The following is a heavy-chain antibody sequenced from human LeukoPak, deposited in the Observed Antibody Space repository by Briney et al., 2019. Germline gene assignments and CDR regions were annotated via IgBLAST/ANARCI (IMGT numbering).Heavy chain of an antibody. CDR2: INYNGNT. CDR1: GGSISSYY. CDR3: ARHGQEGDFYASGSYNAFDI. V-gene: IGHV4-59*08. D-gene: IGHD3-10*01. J-gene: IGHJ3*02. Sequence: SETLSLTCTVSGGSISSYYWTWLRQPPGKGLEWIGYINYNGNTNYNPSLKSRVTISLETSKNQFSLKLASVTAADTAVYYCARHGQEGDFYASGSYNAFDIWGQGTMVTVSS.